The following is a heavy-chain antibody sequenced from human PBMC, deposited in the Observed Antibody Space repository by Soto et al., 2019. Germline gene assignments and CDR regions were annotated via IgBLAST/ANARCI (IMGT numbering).Heavy chain of an antibody. J-gene: IGHJ3*02. CDR1: GFTFSSYG. CDR2: IWYDGSNK. Sequence: GGSLRLSCAASGFTFSSYGMHWVRQAPGKGLEWVAVIWYDGSNKYYADSVKGRFTISRDNSKNTLYLQMNSLRAEDTAVYYCARDLTIFGVAPDAFDIWGQGTMVTVSS. CDR3: ARDLTIFGVAPDAFDI. D-gene: IGHD3-3*01. V-gene: IGHV3-33*01.